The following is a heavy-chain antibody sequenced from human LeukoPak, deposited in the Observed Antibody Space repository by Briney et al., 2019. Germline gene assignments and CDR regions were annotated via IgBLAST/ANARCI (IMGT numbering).Heavy chain of an antibody. CDR1: GVPFSNYY. J-gene: IGHJ4*02. Sequence: SETLSLTCGVSGVPFSNYYWSWVRQSPTQGLEWIGEINHSGYTNYNPSLKSRVTMSIDTSNNQFSLKLTSVTAADASAYYCTRAVAGHPDWGQGTLVTVSS. D-gene: IGHD6-19*01. V-gene: IGHV4-34*01. CDR2: INHSGYT. CDR3: TRAVAGHPD.